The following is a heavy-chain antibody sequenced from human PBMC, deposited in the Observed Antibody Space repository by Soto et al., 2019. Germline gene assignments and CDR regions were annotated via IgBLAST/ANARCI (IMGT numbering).Heavy chain of an antibody. CDR3: ARDQGSNGAGGYYYGMDV. CDR1: GFTFSDHY. V-gene: IGHV3-72*01. J-gene: IGHJ6*02. D-gene: IGHD2-8*01. CDR2: TRNKANSYTT. Sequence: SLRLSCAASGFTFSDHYMDWVRQAPGKGLEWVGRTRNKANSYTTEYAASVKGRFTISRDDSKNSLYLQMNSLKTEDTAVYYCARDQGSNGAGGYYYGMDVWGQGTTVTVSS.